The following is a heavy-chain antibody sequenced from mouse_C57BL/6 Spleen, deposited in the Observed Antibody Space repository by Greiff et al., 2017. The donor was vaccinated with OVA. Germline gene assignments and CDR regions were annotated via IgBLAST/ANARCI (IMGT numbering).Heavy chain of an antibody. CDR3: AITDGYYGGAWFAY. D-gene: IGHD2-3*01. V-gene: IGHV1-74*01. J-gene: IGHJ3*01. Sequence: QVQLKQPGAELVKPGASVKVSCKASGYTFTSYWMHWVKQRPGQGLEWIGRIHPSDSDTNYNQKFKGKATLTVDKSSSTAYMQLSSLTSEDSAVYYCAITDGYYGGAWFAYWGQGTLVTVSA. CDR2: IHPSDSDT. CDR1: GYTFTSYW.